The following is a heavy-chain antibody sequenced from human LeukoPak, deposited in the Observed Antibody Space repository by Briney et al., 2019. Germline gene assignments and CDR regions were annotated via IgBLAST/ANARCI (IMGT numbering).Heavy chain of an antibody. CDR2: ISGSGGST. Sequence: GGSLRLSCAASGFTFSSYALSWVRQAPGKGLEWVSAISGSGGSTYYADSVKGRFTISRDNSKNTLYLQMNSLRAEDTAVYYCAKGYSSSWHSRTYYYYYMDVWGKGTTVTVSS. CDR3: AKGYSSSWHSRTYYYYYMDV. CDR1: GFTFSSYA. J-gene: IGHJ6*03. D-gene: IGHD6-13*01. V-gene: IGHV3-23*01.